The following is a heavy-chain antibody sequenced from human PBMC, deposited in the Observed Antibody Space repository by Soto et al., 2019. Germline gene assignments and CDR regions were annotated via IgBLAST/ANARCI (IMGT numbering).Heavy chain of an antibody. Sequence: ASVKVSCKASGYTFTRSGISWVRQAPGQGLEWLGWINPDNGNTNYAQHLQGRVSLTTDTSTSTAYMDLRSLRSDDTAVYYCAKDGGKDGYFGNWFDPWGQGTQVTVSS. CDR1: GYTFTRSG. J-gene: IGHJ5*02. CDR3: AKDGGKDGYFGNWFDP. V-gene: IGHV1-18*01. CDR2: INPDNGNT. D-gene: IGHD5-12*01.